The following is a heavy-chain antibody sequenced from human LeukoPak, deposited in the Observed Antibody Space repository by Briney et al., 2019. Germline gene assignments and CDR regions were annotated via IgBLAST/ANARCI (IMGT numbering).Heavy chain of an antibody. Sequence: GGSLRLSCAASGFTFSSHAMSWVRQAPGKGLEWVSAISGSGGSTYYADSVKGRFTISRDNSKNTLYLQMNSLRAEDTAVYYCAKDLTPPKTRAFDYWGQGTLVTVSS. D-gene: IGHD1-7*01. CDR3: AKDLTPPKTRAFDY. V-gene: IGHV3-23*01. CDR2: ISGSGGST. J-gene: IGHJ4*02. CDR1: GFTFSSHA.